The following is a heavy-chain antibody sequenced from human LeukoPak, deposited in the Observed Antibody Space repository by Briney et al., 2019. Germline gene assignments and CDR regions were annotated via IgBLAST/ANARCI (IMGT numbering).Heavy chain of an antibody. CDR3: VRAGGFDP. CDR2: ICHSGST. J-gene: IGHJ5*02. Sequence: SETLSLTCAVSGYSISSGYYWGWIRQPPGKGLEWIGSICHSGSTYYNPSLKSRVTISVDTSKNQFSLKLSSVTAADTAVYYCVRAGGFDPWGQGILVTVSS. CDR1: GYSISSGYY. V-gene: IGHV4-38-2*01. D-gene: IGHD1-14*01.